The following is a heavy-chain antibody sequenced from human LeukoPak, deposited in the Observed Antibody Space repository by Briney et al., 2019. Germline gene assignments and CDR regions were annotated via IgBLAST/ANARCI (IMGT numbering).Heavy chain of an antibody. J-gene: IGHJ3*02. Sequence: PSETLSLTCTVSGGSISSSSYYWGWVCQPPGKGLEWIGSIYYSGNAYYNPSLKSRVTISVDTSKNQFSLKLSSVTVADTAVYYCARFVTASAAFDIWGQGTMVTVSS. CDR3: ARFVTASAAFDI. CDR1: GGSISSSSYY. CDR2: IYYSGNA. D-gene: IGHD3-16*01. V-gene: IGHV4-39*01.